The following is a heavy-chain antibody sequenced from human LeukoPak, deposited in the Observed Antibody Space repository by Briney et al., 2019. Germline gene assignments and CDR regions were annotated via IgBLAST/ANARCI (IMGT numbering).Heavy chain of an antibody. V-gene: IGHV3-23*01. Sequence: PGGSLRLSWAASGFTFSSYAMSWVRQAPGKGLEWVSAISPSGGSTYYADSVKGRFTISRDNSKNTLYLQINSLRAEDTAVYYCAKDPGGYSYLYHFDYWGQGTLVTVPS. D-gene: IGHD5-18*01. CDR3: AKDPGGYSYLYHFDY. CDR1: GFTFSSYA. J-gene: IGHJ4*02. CDR2: ISPSGGST.